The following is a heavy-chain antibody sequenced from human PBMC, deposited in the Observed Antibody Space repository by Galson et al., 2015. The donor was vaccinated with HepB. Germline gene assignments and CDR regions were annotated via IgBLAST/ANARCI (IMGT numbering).Heavy chain of an antibody. CDR1: GFTLSDYS. V-gene: IGHV3-21*01. J-gene: IGHJ5*02. D-gene: IGHD2-15*01. Sequence: SLRLSCAASGFTLSDYSMNWVRQAPGKGLEWVASTIGRERNKIYYADSVMGRFTVSRDNGKSSLYLQMSSLRVEDTAVYYCTRSDIAFDLWGQGTLVAVSP. CDR2: TIGRERNKI. CDR3: TRSDIAFDL.